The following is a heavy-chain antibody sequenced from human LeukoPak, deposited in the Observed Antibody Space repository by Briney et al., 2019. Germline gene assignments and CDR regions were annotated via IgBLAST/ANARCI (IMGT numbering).Heavy chain of an antibody. D-gene: IGHD3-16*01. CDR1: TFTFSSYT. J-gene: IGHJ1*01. CDR2: ISSSGSYI. Sequence: GGSLRLSCAASTFTFSSYTMNWVRQAPGTGLEWVSSISSSGSYIYYADSLKGRFTVSRDNARKSLYLQMNSLRAEDTAVYYCARHSWGLPPAAYFQHWGQGTL. CDR3: ARHSWGLPPAAYFQH. V-gene: IGHV3-21*01.